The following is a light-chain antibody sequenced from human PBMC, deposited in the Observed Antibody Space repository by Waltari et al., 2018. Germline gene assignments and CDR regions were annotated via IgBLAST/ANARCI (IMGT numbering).Light chain of an antibody. CDR2: GAS. Sequence: DIQMTQSPSSVSASVGEKVTFTCRASQGITKWLAWYQQKPGRAPKLLISGASTLHSGVSPRFSGSGSGTEFTLTISDLQPEDVAIYYCQQANSFPITFGPGTRVDLK. V-gene: IGKV1-12*01. J-gene: IGKJ3*01. CDR3: QQANSFPIT. CDR1: QGITKW.